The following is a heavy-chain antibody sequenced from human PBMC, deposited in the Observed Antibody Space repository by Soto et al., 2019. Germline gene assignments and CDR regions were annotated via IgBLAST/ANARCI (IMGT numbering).Heavy chain of an antibody. J-gene: IGHJ4*02. CDR3: ARGGTPIDY. CDR1: GYTFTNFG. V-gene: IGHV1-18*01. D-gene: IGHD3-16*01. Sequence: QVQLVQSGAEVKKPGASVKVSCKTSGYTFTNFGLSWLRQAPGQGLEWMEWISAYNGNTNNAQNFQGRVTMTTGTSTSKAYMELRSLRSDVTALYYWARGGTPIDYWGQGTLVTVSS. CDR2: ISAYNGNT.